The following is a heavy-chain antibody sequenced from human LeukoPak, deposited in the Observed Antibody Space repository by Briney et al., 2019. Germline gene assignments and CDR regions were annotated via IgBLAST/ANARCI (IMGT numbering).Heavy chain of an antibody. Sequence: GASVKVSCKASGGTFSSYAISWVRQAPGQGLEWMGGIIPIFGTANYAQKFQGRVTITTDESTSTAYMELSSLRSEDTAVYYCARFHPHADTAPTGANYYMDVWGKGTTVTVSS. D-gene: IGHD5-18*01. CDR1: GGTFSSYA. CDR3: ARFHPHADTAPTGANYYMDV. V-gene: IGHV1-69*05. J-gene: IGHJ6*03. CDR2: IIPIFGTA.